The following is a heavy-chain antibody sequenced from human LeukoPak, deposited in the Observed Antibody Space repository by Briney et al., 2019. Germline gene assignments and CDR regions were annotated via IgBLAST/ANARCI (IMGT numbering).Heavy chain of an antibody. D-gene: IGHD3-22*01. J-gene: IGHJ4*02. CDR1: GGSFSGYY. CDR3: ARVPKDYYDSSGTIDY. V-gene: IGHV4-34*01. Sequence: SETLSLTCAVYGGSFSGYYWSWIRQPPGKGLERIGEINHSGSTNYNPSLKSRVTISVDTSKNQFSLKLRSVTAADTAVYYCARVPKDYYDSSGTIDYWGQGTLVTVSS. CDR2: INHSGST.